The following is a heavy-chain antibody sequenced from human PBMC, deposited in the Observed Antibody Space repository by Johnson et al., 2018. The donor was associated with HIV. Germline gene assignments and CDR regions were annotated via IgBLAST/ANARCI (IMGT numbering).Heavy chain of an antibody. Sequence: QVQLVESGGGVVRPGRSLSLSCTASGFTFSTYAMHWVRQAPGKGLEWVAIISDDVNNKYYADSVKGRFTISRDNSKNTLYLQMNSLKTEDTAVYYCTTVLRPKPLDAFDIWGQGTMVTVSS. CDR1: GFTFSTYA. CDR2: ISDDVNNK. V-gene: IGHV3-30*04. J-gene: IGHJ3*02. CDR3: TTVLRPKPLDAFDI.